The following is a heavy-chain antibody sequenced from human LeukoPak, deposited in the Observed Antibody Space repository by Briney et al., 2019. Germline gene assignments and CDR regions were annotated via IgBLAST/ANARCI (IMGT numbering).Heavy chain of an antibody. V-gene: IGHV1-46*01. D-gene: IGHD6-19*01. J-gene: IGHJ4*02. CDR2: INPSGGST. Sequence: IINPSGGSTSYAQKFQGRVTMTEDTSTDTAYMELSSLRSEDTAVYYCATAGFGQWLAQFDYWGQGTLVTVSS. CDR3: ATAGFGQWLAQFDY.